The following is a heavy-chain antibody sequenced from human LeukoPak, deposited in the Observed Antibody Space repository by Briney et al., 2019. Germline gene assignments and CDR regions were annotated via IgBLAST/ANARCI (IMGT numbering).Heavy chain of an antibody. V-gene: IGHV4-30-2*01. CDR3: ARRVPVTIFGVEGDFDI. CDR1: GGSISSGGYY. Sequence: SETLSLTCTVSGGSISSGGYYGSWIRQPPGKGLEWIGYIYHSGSTYYNPSLKSRVTISVDRSKNQFSLKLSSVTAADTAVYYCARRVPVTIFGVEGDFDIWGQGTMVTVSS. J-gene: IGHJ3*02. D-gene: IGHD3-3*01. CDR2: IYHSGST.